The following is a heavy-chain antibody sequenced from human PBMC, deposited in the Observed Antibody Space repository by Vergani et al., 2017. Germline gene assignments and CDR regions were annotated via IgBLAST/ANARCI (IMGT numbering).Heavy chain of an antibody. CDR3: ATDLHSSGGYFDY. J-gene: IGHJ4*02. V-gene: IGHV4-61*02. D-gene: IGHD6-19*01. CDR2: IYTSGST. CDR1: GGSISSGSYY. Sequence: QVQLQESGPGLVKPSQTLSLTCTVSGGSISSGSYYWSWIRQPAGKGLEWIGRIYTSGSTNYNPSLKSRVTISVDTSKNQFSLKLSSVTDADTAVYYCATDLHSSGGYFDYWGQGTLVTVSS.